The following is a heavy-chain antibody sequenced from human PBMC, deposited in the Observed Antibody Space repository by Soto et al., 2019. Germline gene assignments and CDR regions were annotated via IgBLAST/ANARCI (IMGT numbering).Heavy chain of an antibody. D-gene: IGHD6-19*01. CDR2: TYYRSNWRH. V-gene: IGHV6-1*01. CDR1: VEAVPGNTAA. J-gene: IGHJ4*02. CDR3: ARGVAGSGFDL. Sequence: SQPPSLPCHISVEAVPGNTAAWNWIRASPSRGLEWLGRTYYRSNWRHDYAVSVKSRITVNPDTSKNHFSLQLNSVTPDDTAVYYCARGVAGSGFDLWGQGTLVTVSS.